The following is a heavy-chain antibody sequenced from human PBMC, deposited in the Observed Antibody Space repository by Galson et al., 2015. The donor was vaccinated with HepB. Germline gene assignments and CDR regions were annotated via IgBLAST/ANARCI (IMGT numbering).Heavy chain of an antibody. CDR2: IKSKPDGETI. CDR1: GFTFSNAW. V-gene: IGHV3-15*01. J-gene: IGHJ4*02. Sequence: SLRLPCAGSGFTFSNAWMNWAGQAPGKGLEWVGRIKSKPDGETIEYTAPVKGRFTISRDDSKSTVYLQMNSLKTEDTAVYFCATGGYYFDYWGQGTLVTVSS. CDR3: ATGGYYFDY.